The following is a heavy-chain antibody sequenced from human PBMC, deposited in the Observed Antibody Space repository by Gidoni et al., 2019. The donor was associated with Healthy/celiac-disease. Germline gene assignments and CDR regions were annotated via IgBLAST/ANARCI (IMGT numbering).Heavy chain of an antibody. CDR2: INHSGST. Sequence: QVQLQQWGAGLLKPSETLSLTCAVYGGSFSGYYWSWIRQPPGKGLEWIGEINHSGSTNYNPSLKSRVTISVDTSKNQFSLKLSSVTAADTAVYYCARVGTDSSGYYYVRFFDYWGQGTLVTVSS. V-gene: IGHV4-34*01. CDR3: ARVGTDSSGYYYVRFFDY. CDR1: GGSFSGYY. J-gene: IGHJ4*02. D-gene: IGHD3-22*01.